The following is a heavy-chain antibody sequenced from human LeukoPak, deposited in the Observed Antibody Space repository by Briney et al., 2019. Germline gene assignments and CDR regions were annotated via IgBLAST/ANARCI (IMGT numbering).Heavy chain of an antibody. V-gene: IGHV1-8*02. D-gene: IGHD1-26*01. Sequence: ASVKVSCKASGHTFTSYGISWVRQAPGQGLEWMGWMNPNSGNTGYAQKFQGRVTMTRNTSISTAYMELSSLRSEDTAVYYCARDVGATLDFDYWGQGTLVTVSS. CDR3: ARDVGATLDFDY. CDR2: MNPNSGNT. CDR1: GHTFTSYG. J-gene: IGHJ4*02.